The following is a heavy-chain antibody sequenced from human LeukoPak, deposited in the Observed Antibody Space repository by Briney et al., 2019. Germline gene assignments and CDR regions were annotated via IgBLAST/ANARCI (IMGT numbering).Heavy chain of an antibody. CDR2: ISYDGSNK. CDR3: AKDQYGP. V-gene: IGHV3-30*18. J-gene: IGHJ5*02. CDR1: GFTFSSYG. D-gene: IGHD2-8*01. Sequence: PGGSLRLSCAASGFTFSSYGMHWVRQAPGKGLEWVAVISYDGSNKYYADSVKGRFTISSDNSKNTLYLQMNSLRAEDTAVYYCAKDQYGPWGQGTLVTVSS.